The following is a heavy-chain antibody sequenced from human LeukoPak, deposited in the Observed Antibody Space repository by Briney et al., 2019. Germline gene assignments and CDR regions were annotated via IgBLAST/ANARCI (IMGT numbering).Heavy chain of an antibody. J-gene: IGHJ4*02. CDR3: ATLGSSAAAAGSLS. Sequence: GGSLRLSCAASGFNFSPYSMNWVRQAPGKGLEWVSYISSSSGTIYYADSVKGRLTISRDNAKNTLYLQMNSLRTDDTAVYYCATLGSSAAAAGSLSWGQGTLVTVSS. CDR1: GFNFSPYS. V-gene: IGHV3-48*04. D-gene: IGHD6-13*01. CDR2: ISSSSGTI.